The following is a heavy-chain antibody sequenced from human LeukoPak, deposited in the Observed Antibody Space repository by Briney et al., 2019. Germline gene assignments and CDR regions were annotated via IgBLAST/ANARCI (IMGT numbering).Heavy chain of an antibody. CDR1: GGSISSGSYY. Sequence: SQTLSLTCTVSGGSISSGSYYWSWIRQPAGKGLEWIGRIYTSGSTNYNPSLKSRVTISVDTSKNQFSLRLSSVTAADTAVYYCAREVLYSSLNWFDHWGQGTLVTVSS. CDR3: AREVLYSSLNWFDH. J-gene: IGHJ5*02. CDR2: IYTSGST. V-gene: IGHV4-61*02. D-gene: IGHD6-19*01.